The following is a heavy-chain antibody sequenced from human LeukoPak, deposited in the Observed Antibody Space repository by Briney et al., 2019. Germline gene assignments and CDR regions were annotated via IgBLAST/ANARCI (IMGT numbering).Heavy chain of an antibody. CDR2: ISTSSSNI. D-gene: IGHD1-26*01. CDR3: ARRGSYEFDY. J-gene: IGHJ4*02. Sequence: GGSLRPSCAASKFIFSSYSMNWVRQAPGKGLEWVSSISTSSSNIYYADSVKGRFTISRDNAKNSLYLQMNSLRAEDTAVYYCARRGSYEFDYWGQGTLVTVSS. V-gene: IGHV3-21*01. CDR1: KFIFSSYS.